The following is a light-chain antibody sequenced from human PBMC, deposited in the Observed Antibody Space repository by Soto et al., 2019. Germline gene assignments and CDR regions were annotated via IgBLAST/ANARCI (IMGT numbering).Light chain of an antibody. Sequence: EIVLTQSPATLSLSPGERATLSCRASQSVSSYLAWYQQNPGQAPRLLIYDASNRATGIPARFSGSGSGTDFTLTISSLEPEDFAVYYCQQRSNRPPWTFGQGTKVEIK. V-gene: IGKV3-11*01. J-gene: IGKJ1*01. CDR2: DAS. CDR3: QQRSNRPPWT. CDR1: QSVSSY.